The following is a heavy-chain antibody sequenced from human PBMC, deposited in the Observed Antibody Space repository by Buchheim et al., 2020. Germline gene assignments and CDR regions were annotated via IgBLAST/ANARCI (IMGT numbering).Heavy chain of an antibody. J-gene: IGHJ4*02. V-gene: IGHV3-48*03. CDR1: GFTFSDYE. CDR2: ISSSGGTM. Sequence: QLVESGGGLIQPGGSLRLSCAASGFTFSDYEMNWVRLAPGKGLEWVSYISSSGGTMFYADSVQGRFTISRDNAKKSVYLQMNSLRAEDTAMYYCARGGSSWVFDYWGQGTL. D-gene: IGHD6-13*01. CDR3: ARGGSSWVFDY.